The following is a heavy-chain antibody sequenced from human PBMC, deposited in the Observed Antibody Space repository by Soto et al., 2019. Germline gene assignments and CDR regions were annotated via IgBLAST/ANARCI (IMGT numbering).Heavy chain of an antibody. CDR2: IFYTGST. CDR3: ASVTRCCTGGGCNPNWFDP. D-gene: IGHD2-8*02. Sequence: SETLSLTCTVSGGSISSGDYYWSWIRQPPGKGLEWIGCIFYTGSTYYNPSLKSRITISVHTSKSQFSLKLTSVTAADTAVYYCASVTRCCTGGGCNPNWFDPWGQGTLVTVSS. V-gene: IGHV4-30-4*01. J-gene: IGHJ5*02. CDR1: GGSISSGDYY.